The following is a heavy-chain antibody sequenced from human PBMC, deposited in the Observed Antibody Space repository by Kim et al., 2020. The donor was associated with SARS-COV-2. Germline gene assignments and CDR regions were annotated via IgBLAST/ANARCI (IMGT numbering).Heavy chain of an antibody. V-gene: IGHV3-23*01. J-gene: IGHJ4*02. CDR3: GKDKGYSSSWSYYYDY. Sequence: SVKGRFTISRENSKNTVYLQMNSLRGEDTAVYYCGKDKGYSSSWSYYYDYWGQGTLVTVSS. D-gene: IGHD6-13*01.